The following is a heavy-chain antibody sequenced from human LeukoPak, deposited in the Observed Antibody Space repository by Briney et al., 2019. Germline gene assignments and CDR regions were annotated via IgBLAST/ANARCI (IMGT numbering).Heavy chain of an antibody. J-gene: IGHJ4*02. CDR1: GYTFTSYY. D-gene: IGHD5-18*01. V-gene: IGHV1-46*01. Sequence: GASVKVSCKASGYTFTSYYMHWVRQAPGQGLEWMGIINPSGGSTSYAQKLQGRVTMTTDTSTSTAYMELRSLRSDDTAVYYCARAGYRTLSYFDYWGQGTLVTVSS. CDR3: ARAGYRTLSYFDY. CDR2: INPSGGST.